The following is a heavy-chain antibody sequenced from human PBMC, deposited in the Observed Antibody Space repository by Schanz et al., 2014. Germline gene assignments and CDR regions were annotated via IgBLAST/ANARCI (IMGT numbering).Heavy chain of an antibody. J-gene: IGHJ4*02. CDR2: ISDSGDTA. CDR3: ARWFLIRGVILDS. D-gene: IGHD3-10*01. V-gene: IGHV3-23*04. Sequence: EVQLVESGGGLVQPGGSLRLSCAASGFTFTNYAMSWVRQAPGKGLEWVSLISDSGDTAYYADSVKGRFTISRDNSRDTVYLQMNSLRADDTAMYYCARWFLIRGVILDSWGQGTLVTVSS. CDR1: GFTFTNYA.